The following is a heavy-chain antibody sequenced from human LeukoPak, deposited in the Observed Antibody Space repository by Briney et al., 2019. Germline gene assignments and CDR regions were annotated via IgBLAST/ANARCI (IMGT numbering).Heavy chain of an antibody. CDR2: IYSGGST. D-gene: IGHD3-10*01. V-gene: IGHV3-66*02. CDR3: ARVLMVRGVTPSYYFDY. Sequence: GGSLRLSCAASGFTVSSNYMSWVRKAPGKGLEWVSVIYSGGSTYYADSVKGRFTISRDNSKNTLYLQMNSLRAEDTAVYYCARVLMVRGVTPSYYFDYWGQGTLVTVSS. CDR1: GFTVSSNY. J-gene: IGHJ4*02.